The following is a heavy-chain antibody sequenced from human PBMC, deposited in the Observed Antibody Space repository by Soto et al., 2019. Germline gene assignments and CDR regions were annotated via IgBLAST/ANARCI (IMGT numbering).Heavy chain of an antibody. D-gene: IGHD3-3*01. Sequence: PSETLSLTCAVYGGSFSGYYWSWIRQHPGKGLEWIGYIYYSGSTYYNPSLKSRVTISVDTSKNQFSLKLSSVTAADTAVYYCARATRHYDFWSGVGGRYYYGMDVWGQGTTVTVSS. CDR1: GGSFSGYY. CDR2: IYYSGST. V-gene: IGHV4-31*11. J-gene: IGHJ6*02. CDR3: ARATRHYDFWSGVGGRYYYGMDV.